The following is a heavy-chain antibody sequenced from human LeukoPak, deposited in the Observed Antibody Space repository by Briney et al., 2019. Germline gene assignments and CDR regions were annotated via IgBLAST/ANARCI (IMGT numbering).Heavy chain of an antibody. CDR1: GFTFSSYG. CDR3: AKSGYQLLGYYYYYMDV. Sequence: GGSLRLSCAASGFTFSSYGMSWVRQAPGKGLEWVAFIRYDGSNKYYADSVKGRFTISRDNSKNTLYLQMNSLRAEDTAVYYCAKSGYQLLGYYYYYMDVWGKGTTVTTSS. J-gene: IGHJ6*03. D-gene: IGHD2-2*01. CDR2: IRYDGSNK. V-gene: IGHV3-30*02.